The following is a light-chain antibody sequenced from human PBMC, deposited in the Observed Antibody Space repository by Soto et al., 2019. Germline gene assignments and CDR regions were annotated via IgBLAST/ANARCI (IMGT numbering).Light chain of an antibody. CDR1: QAINTY. Sequence: DLQMTQSPSFLSASVGDRVTISCRASQAINTYLNWYQQKQGKAPKLLIYGTSDLQNGVPSRFSGGGSGTDFTLTISSLQPEDFATYYCQQSYSTLLITFGQGTRLEVK. CDR2: GTS. V-gene: IGKV1-39*01. J-gene: IGKJ5*01. CDR3: QQSYSTLLIT.